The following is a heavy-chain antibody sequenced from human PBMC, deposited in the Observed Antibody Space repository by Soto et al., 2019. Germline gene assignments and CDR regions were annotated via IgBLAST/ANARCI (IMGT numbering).Heavy chain of an antibody. V-gene: IGHV1-3*01. J-gene: IGHJ4*02. CDR2: INAGNGNT. CDR3: ARDAEGSVAGYFDY. CDR1: GYTFTSYA. Sequence: QVQLVQSGAEVKKPGASVKVSCKASGYTFTSYAMHWVRQAPGQGLEWMGWINAGNGNTKYSQKFQGRVTITRDTSASTAYMELSSLRSEDTAVYYCARDAEGSVAGYFDYWGQGTLVTVSS. D-gene: IGHD6-19*01.